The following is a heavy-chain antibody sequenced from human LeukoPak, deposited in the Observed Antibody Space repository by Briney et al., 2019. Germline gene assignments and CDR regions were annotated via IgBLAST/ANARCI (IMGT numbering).Heavy chain of an antibody. CDR1: GFTFSSYS. Sequence: PGGSLRLSCAASGFTFSSYSMNWVRQAPGKGLEWVSYISSSGSTIYYADSVKGRFTISRDNAKNSLYLQMNSLRAEDTAVYYCATQPGSIAAQFDYWGQGTLVTVSS. J-gene: IGHJ4*02. CDR3: ATQPGSIAAQFDY. CDR2: ISSSGSTI. V-gene: IGHV3-48*04. D-gene: IGHD6-6*01.